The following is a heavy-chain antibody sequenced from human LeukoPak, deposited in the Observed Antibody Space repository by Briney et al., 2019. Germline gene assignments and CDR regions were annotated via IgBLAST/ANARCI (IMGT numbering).Heavy chain of an antibody. V-gene: IGHV3-73*01. Sequence: PGGSLRLSCAASGFTFSGSAIHWVRQASGKGLEWVGRIRSKANNYAIAYGASVKGRFTISRDDSRNMAYLQMNSLKTEDTAVYYCATRGAWGQGTMVTVSS. D-gene: IGHD3-10*01. CDR1: GFTFSGSA. CDR2: IRSKANNYAI. J-gene: IGHJ3*01. CDR3: ATRGA.